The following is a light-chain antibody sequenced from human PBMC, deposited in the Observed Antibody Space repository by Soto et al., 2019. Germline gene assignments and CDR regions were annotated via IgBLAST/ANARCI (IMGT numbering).Light chain of an antibody. CDR3: QKYNSAPRT. Sequence: DIQMTQSPSSLSASVGDRVTITCRASQGIIDYLAWYQQKPGKAPKLLIYAASTLQSWVPSRFSGSGAGTDFTLTISSLQPEDVATYYCQKYNSAPRTFGQGTKVEIK. V-gene: IGKV1-27*01. CDR1: QGIIDY. J-gene: IGKJ1*01. CDR2: AAS.